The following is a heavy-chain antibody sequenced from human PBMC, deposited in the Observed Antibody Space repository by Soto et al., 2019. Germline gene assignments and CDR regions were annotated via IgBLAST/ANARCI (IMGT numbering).Heavy chain of an antibody. J-gene: IGHJ6*04. CDR2: ISSSSSYI. D-gene: IGHD4-17*01. CDR1: GFTFSSYS. V-gene: IGHV3-21*01. Sequence: GGSLRLSCAASGFTFSSYSMNWVRQAPGKGLEWVSSISSSSSYIYYADSVKGRFTISRDNAKNSLYLQMNSLRAEDTAVYYCASQLMTTVTRPGVWGKGTTVTVSS. CDR3: ASQLMTTVTRPGV.